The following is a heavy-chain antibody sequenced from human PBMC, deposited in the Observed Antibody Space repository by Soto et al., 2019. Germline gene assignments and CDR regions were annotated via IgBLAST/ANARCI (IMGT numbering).Heavy chain of an antibody. CDR1: GYTFGAYG. J-gene: IGHJ6*02. V-gene: IGHV1-18*04. D-gene: IGHD6-13*01. Sequence: ASVKVSCKASGYTFGAYGISWVRQAPGQGLEWMGWISVYNGNTNYAQKFQGRVAMTMDTSTSTAYMELWSLGPEDTAVYYCATDLDYFYSGSWYYGMDVWGQGTTVTVS. CDR3: ATDLDYFYSGSWYYGMDV. CDR2: ISVYNGNT.